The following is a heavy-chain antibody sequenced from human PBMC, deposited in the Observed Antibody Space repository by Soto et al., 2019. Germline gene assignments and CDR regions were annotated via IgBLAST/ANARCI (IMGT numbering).Heavy chain of an antibody. V-gene: IGHV3-11*01. CDR2: ISSSGSTI. D-gene: IGHD2-15*01. J-gene: IGHJ5*02. Sequence: QVQLVESGGGLVKPGGSLRLSCAASGFTFSDYYMSWIRQAPGKGLEWVSYISSSGSTIYYADSVKGRFTISRDNAKNTLYLQMNILRAEDTAVYYCARDRKGGVLVAAGEMSNWFDPWGQGTLVTVSS. CDR1: GFTFSDYY. CDR3: ARDRKGGVLVAAGEMSNWFDP.